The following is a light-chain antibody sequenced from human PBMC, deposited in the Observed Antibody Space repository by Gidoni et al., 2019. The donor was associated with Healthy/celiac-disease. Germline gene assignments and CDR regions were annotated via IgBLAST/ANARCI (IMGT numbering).Light chain of an antibody. J-gene: IGLJ3*02. CDR3: AAWDDSLNGPG. CDR1: SSNIGSNT. V-gene: IGLV1-44*01. Sequence: QSVLTQPPSASGTPGQRVTISCFGSSSNIGSNTVNWYQQLPGTASKLLIYSNDQRPSGVPDRFSGSKSGTSASLAISGLQSEDEADYYCAAWDDSLNGPGFGGGTKLTVL. CDR2: SND.